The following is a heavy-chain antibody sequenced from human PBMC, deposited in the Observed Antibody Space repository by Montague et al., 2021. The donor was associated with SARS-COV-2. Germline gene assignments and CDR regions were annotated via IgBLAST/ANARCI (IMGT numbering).Heavy chain of an antibody. CDR2: IYYSGST. CDR3: ARDQGYNWNYYYYYGMDV. CDR1: GGSNSSSGYY. J-gene: IGHJ6*02. V-gene: IGHV4-39*07. D-gene: IGHD1-20*01. Sequence: SETLSLTCTVSGGSNSSSGYYWGWIRQPPGKRLEWIGSIYYSGSTYYNPSLKSRVTISVDTSKNQFSLKLSSVTAADTAVYYCARDQGYNWNYYYYYGMDVWGQGTTVTVSS.